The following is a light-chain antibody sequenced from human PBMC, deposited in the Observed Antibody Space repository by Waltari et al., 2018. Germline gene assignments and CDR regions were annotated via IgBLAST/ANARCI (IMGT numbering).Light chain of an antibody. J-gene: IGLJ3*02. CDR3: CSYAGNYVWV. CDR1: RSAIGRYAI. CDR2: DVS. Sequence: QSALTQPAAVSGSPGQSVTLSCTGARSAIGRYAIVSWYQQHPGNAPKLVISDVSKRPSGVSDRFSGSKSGDTASLTISGLQFEDEADYYCCSYAGNYVWVFGGGTRLTVL. V-gene: IGLV2-23*02.